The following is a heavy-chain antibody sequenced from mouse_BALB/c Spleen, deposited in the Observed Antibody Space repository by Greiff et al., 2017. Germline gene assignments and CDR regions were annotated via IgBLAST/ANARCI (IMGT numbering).Heavy chain of an antibody. CDR1: GYSITSGYS. D-gene: IGHD2-3*01. CDR2: IHYSETT. J-gene: IGHJ2*01. Sequence: EVQLQQSGPDLVKPSQSLSLTCTVTGYSITSGYSWHWIRQFPGNNLEWMGYIHYSETTNYNPSLRSRISITRDTSKNQFFLQLNSVTTEDTATYYCAREMVTTSFDYWGQGTTLTVAS. V-gene: IGHV3-1*02. CDR3: AREMVTTSFDY.